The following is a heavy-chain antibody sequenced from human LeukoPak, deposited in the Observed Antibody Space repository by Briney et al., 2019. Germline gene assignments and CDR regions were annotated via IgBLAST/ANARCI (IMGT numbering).Heavy chain of an antibody. D-gene: IGHD3-10*01. Sequence: SVKLSCKASGGTFSSYAISWVRQAPGQGLEWMGGIIPIFGTANYAQEFQGRVTITTDESTSTAYMELSSLRSEDTAVYYCARAPSLLGSSGNGPMDVWGKGTTVTVSS. V-gene: IGHV1-69*05. CDR1: GGTFSSYA. CDR2: IIPIFGTA. CDR3: ARAPSLLGSSGNGPMDV. J-gene: IGHJ6*04.